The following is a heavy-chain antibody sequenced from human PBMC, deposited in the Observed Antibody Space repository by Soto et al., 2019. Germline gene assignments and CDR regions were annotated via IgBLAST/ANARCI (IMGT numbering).Heavy chain of an antibody. V-gene: IGHV3-23*01. CDR1: GFTFSSSA. Sequence: PGGSLRLSCAASGFTFSSSATSWVRQAPGKGLEWVSAISGSGGGTYYADSVRGRFTISRDNSKNTLFLQMDSLRVDDTAFYYCVKGSAAARPYYFDYWGQGTLVTVSS. CDR3: VKGSAAARPYYFDY. CDR2: ISGSGGGT. D-gene: IGHD3-3*01. J-gene: IGHJ4*02.